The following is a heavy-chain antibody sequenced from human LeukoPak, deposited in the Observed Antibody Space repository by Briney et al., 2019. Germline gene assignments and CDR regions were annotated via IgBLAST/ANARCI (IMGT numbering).Heavy chain of an antibody. D-gene: IGHD3-3*01. CDR1: GFSLSTSGVG. V-gene: IGHV2-5*01. CDR2: IYWNDDK. Sequence: SGPTLVKPTQTLTLTCTFSGFSLSTSGVGVGWIRQPPGKALEWLALIYWNDDKRYSPSLKSRLTITKDTSKNQVVLTMTNMDPVDTATYYCARNRITIFGVVDMDVWGKGTTVTVSS. CDR3: ARNRITIFGVVDMDV. J-gene: IGHJ6*03.